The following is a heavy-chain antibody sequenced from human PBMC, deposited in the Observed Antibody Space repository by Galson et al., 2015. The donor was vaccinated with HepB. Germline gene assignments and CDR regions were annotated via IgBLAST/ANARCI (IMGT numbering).Heavy chain of an antibody. CDR1: GGTFSSYA. J-gene: IGHJ6*03. V-gene: IGHV1-69*13. Sequence: SVKVSCKASGGTFSSYAISWVRQAPGQGLEWMGGIIPIFGTANYAQKFQGRVTITADESTSTAYMELSSLRSEDTAVYYCAGPLRYFDWLEVIANYYYYYYYMDVWGKGTTVTVSS. CDR3: AGPLRYFDWLEVIANYYYYYYYMDV. D-gene: IGHD3-9*01. CDR2: IIPIFGTA.